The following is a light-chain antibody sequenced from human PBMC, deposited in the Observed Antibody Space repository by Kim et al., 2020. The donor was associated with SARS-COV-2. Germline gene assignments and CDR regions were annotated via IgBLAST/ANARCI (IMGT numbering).Light chain of an antibody. CDR1: RSVSSN. J-gene: IGKJ1*01. Sequence: LSPGERATPSCRASRSVSSNLAWYQQKPGQAPRLLIYGASTRATGIPARFSGSGSGTEFTLTISSLQSEDFAVYYCQQYNNWPQTFGQGTKVDIK. CDR2: GAS. CDR3: QQYNNWPQT. V-gene: IGKV3-15*01.